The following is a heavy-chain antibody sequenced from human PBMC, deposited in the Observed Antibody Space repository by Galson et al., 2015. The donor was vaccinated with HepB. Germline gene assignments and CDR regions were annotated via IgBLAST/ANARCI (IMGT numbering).Heavy chain of an antibody. CDR3: ARDLVAPRWKSSGRNDRSWRPFDY. Sequence: CAISGDSVSSNSAAWNWIRQSPSRGLEWLGRTYYRSKWYNDYAVSVKSRITINPDTSKNQFSLQLNSVTPEDTAVYYCARDLVAPRWKSSGRNDRSWRPFDYWGQGTLVTVSS. CDR2: TYYRSKWYN. D-gene: IGHD5-12*01. CDR1: GDSVSSNSAA. J-gene: IGHJ4*02. V-gene: IGHV6-1*01.